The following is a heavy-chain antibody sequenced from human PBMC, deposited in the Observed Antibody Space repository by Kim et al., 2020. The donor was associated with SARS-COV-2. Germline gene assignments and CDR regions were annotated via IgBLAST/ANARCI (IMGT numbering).Heavy chain of an antibody. Sequence: SETLSLTCTVSGGSISSGGYYWSWIRQHPGKGLEWIGYIYYSGSTYYNPSLKSRVTISVDTSKNQFSLKLSSVTAADTAVYYCARLRYLQLWSGLFDYWGQGTLVTVSS. CDR2: IYYSGST. D-gene: IGHD5-18*01. J-gene: IGHJ4*02. CDR3: ARLRYLQLWSGLFDY. CDR1: GGSISSGGYY. V-gene: IGHV4-31*03.